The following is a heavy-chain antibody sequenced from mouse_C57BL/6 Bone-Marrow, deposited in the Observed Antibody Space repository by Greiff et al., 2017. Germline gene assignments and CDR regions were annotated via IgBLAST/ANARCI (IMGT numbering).Heavy chain of an antibody. V-gene: IGHV2-2*01. CDR2: LWSGGST. D-gene: IGHD2-3*01. Sequence: QVQLKESGPGLVQPSQSLSITCTVSGFSLTSYGVHWVRQSPGKGLEWLGVLWSGGSTDYNAAFISILSISKDNSKRQVFFKMNSLQADDTAIYYCARKGWLLRENTMDYWGQGTSVTVSS. CDR3: ARKGWLLRENTMDY. CDR1: GFSLTSYG. J-gene: IGHJ4*01.